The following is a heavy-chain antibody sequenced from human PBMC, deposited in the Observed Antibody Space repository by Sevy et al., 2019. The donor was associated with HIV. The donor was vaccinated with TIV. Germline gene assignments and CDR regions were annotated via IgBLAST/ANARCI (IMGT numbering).Heavy chain of an antibody. J-gene: IGHJ3*02. CDR3: AKAESRITMIVVAHAFDI. D-gene: IGHD3-22*01. V-gene: IGHV3-9*01. CDR2: ISWNSGSI. CDR1: GFTFDDYA. Sequence: GGSLRLSCAASGFTFDDYAMHWVRQAPGKGLEWVSGISWNSGSIGYADSAKGRFTISRDNAKNSLYLQMNSLRAEDTALYYCAKAESRITMIVVAHAFDIWGQGTMVTVSS.